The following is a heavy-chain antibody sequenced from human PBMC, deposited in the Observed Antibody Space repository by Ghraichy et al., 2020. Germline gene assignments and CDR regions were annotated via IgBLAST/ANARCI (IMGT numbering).Heavy chain of an antibody. CDR1: GFTFSSYN. CDR2: ISSSSFSI. V-gene: IGHV3-21*01. D-gene: IGHD1-26*01. J-gene: IGHJ6*02. CDR3: ARVALGSRGSYYYYYGMDV. Sequence: GGSLRLSCAASGFTFSSYNMNWVRQAPGKGLEWVSSISSSSFSIYYADSVMGRFTISRDNAKNSLYLQMNSLRAEDTAVYYCARVALGSRGSYYYYYGMDVWGQGTTVTVSS.